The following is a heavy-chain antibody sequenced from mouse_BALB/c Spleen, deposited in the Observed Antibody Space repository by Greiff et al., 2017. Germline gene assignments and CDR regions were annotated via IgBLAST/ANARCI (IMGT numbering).Heavy chain of an antibody. CDR2: IDPENGNT. CDR3: ARGLRRGMDY. J-gene: IGHJ4*01. CDR1: GFNIKDYY. Sequence: VQLKESGAELVRPGALVKLSCKASGFNIKDYYMHWVKQSPEQGLEWIGWIDPENGNTIYDPKFQGKASITADTSSNTAYLQRSSLTSEDTAVYYCARGLRRGMDYWGQGTSVTVSS. V-gene: IGHV14-1*02. D-gene: IGHD2-12*01.